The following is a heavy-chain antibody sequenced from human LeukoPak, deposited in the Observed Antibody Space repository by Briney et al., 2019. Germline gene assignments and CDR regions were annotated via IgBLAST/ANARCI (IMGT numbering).Heavy chain of an antibody. CDR3: ARLGLPTYYFDY. D-gene: IGHD2-15*01. J-gene: IGHJ4*02. Sequence: MTSETLSLTCAVYGGSFSGYYWSWIRQPPGKGLEWIGYIYYSGSTNYNPSLKSRVTISVDTSKNQFSLKLSSVTAADTAVYYCARLGLPTYYFDYWGQGTLVTVSS. CDR1: GGSFSGYY. CDR2: IYYSGST. V-gene: IGHV4-59*08.